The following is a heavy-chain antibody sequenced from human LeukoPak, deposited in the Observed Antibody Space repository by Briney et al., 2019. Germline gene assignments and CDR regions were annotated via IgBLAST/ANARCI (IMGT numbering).Heavy chain of an antibody. CDR2: IYHSGST. V-gene: IGHV4-38-2*02. CDR1: GYSISSGYY. J-gene: IGHJ4*02. CDR3: ARNYGDYEGY. D-gene: IGHD4-17*01. Sequence: KPSETLSLTCTVSGYSISSGYYWGWIRQPPGKGLEWIGSIYHSGSTYCNPSLKSRVTISVDTSKNQFSLKLSSVTAADTAVYYCARNYGDYEGYWGQGTLVTVSS.